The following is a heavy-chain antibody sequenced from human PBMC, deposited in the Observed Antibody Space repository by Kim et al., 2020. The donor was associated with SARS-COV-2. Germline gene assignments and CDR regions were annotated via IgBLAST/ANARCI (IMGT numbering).Heavy chain of an antibody. CDR1: GGTFSSYA. CDR3: ARDPPYDFWSGYYNYYYYMDV. V-gene: IGHV1-69*04. Sequence: SVKVSCKASGGTFSSYAISWVRQAPGQGLEWMGRIIPILDIANYAQKFQGRVTITADKSTSTAYMELSSLRSEDTAVYYCARDPPYDFWSGYYNYYYYMDVWGKGTPVTVSS. CDR2: IIPILDIA. J-gene: IGHJ6*03. D-gene: IGHD3-3*01.